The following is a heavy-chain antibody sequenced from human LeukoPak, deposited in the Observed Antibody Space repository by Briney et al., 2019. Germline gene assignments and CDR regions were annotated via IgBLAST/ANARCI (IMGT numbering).Heavy chain of an antibody. CDR1: GDTFSSYV. D-gene: IGHD3-9*01. J-gene: IGHJ6*02. CDR2: INPVFGTA. V-gene: IGHV1-69*01. Sequence: ASVKVSCKASGDTFSSYVISWVRQAPGQGLEWMGGINPVFGTAHYAQKFQDRVTITADESTSTAYMELSSLRSEDTAVYYCAKTFLTAYDTYFYYYGLDVWGQGTPVTVSS. CDR3: AKTFLTAYDTYFYYYGLDV.